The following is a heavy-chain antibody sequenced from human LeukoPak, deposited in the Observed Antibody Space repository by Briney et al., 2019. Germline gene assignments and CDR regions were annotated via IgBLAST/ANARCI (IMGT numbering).Heavy chain of an antibody. CDR3: ARDGIGDHFWRLFDY. J-gene: IGHJ4*02. D-gene: IGHD3-3*02. CDR2: ISGYNGNT. V-gene: IGHV1-18*01. CDR1: GYTFSSYG. Sequence: GASVKVSCKTSGYTFSSYGISWVRPTPGQGLEWMGWISGYNGNTNYEQKFQGRVTMTTDTSTSTAYMELRSLRSDDTAVYYCARDGIGDHFWRLFDYWGQGTLVTVSS.